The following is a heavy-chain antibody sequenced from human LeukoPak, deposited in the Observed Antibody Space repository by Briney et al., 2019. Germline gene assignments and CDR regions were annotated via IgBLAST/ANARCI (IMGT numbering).Heavy chain of an antibody. V-gene: IGHV1-2*02. CDR1: GYTFTGYY. D-gene: IGHD6-6*01. Sequence: ASVKVSCKASGYTFTGYYMHWVRQAPGQGLEWMGWINPNSGGTKYAQKFQGRVTMTRDTSISTAYMELRRLRYDDTAVYYCARVGYSSSIDYWGQGTLVTVSS. J-gene: IGHJ4*02. CDR2: INPNSGGT. CDR3: ARVGYSSSIDY.